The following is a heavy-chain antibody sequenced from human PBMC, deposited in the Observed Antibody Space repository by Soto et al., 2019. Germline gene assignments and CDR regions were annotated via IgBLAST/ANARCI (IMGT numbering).Heavy chain of an antibody. D-gene: IGHD5-18*01. CDR2: IIPIFGTA. V-gene: IGHV1-69*13. J-gene: IGHJ6*02. CDR3: ARPLDTAILQAYSCIDV. CDR1: GGTFSSYA. Sequence: SVKVSCKASGGTFSSYAISWVRQAPGQGLEWMGGIIPIFGTANYAQKFQGRVTITADESTSTAYMELSSLRSEDTAVYYCARPLDTAILQAYSCIDVWGQGTTVTGSS.